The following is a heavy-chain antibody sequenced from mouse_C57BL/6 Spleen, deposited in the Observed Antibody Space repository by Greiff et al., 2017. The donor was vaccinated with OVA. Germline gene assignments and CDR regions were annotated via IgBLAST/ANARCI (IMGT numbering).Heavy chain of an antibody. CDR3: ARGGIYYGNYVDY. D-gene: IGHD2-1*01. J-gene: IGHJ2*01. CDR2: IDPSDRYT. V-gene: IGHV1-50*01. CDR1: GYTFTSYW. Sequence: QVQLQQPGAELVKPGASVKLSCKASGYTFTSYWMQWVKQRPGQGLEWIGEIDPSDRYTNYNQKFKGKATLTVDTSSSTAYRQLSSLTSEDSAVYYCARGGIYYGNYVDYWGQGTTLTVSS.